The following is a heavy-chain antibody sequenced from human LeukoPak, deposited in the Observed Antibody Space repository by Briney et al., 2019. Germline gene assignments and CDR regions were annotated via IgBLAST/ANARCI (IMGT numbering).Heavy chain of an antibody. Sequence: SETLSLTCTVSGVSISSYYWSWIRQPPGKGLEWIGYIYYSGSTNYNPSLKSRVTISVDTSKNQFSLKLSSVTAADTAVYYCARARYSSSWACDYWGQGTLVTVSS. D-gene: IGHD6-13*01. J-gene: IGHJ4*02. CDR3: ARARYSSSWACDY. V-gene: IGHV4-59*01. CDR1: GVSISSYY. CDR2: IYYSGST.